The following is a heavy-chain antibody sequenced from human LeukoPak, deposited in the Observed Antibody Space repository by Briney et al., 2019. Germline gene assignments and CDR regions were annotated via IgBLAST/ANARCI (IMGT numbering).Heavy chain of an antibody. CDR1: GYTFTDYY. J-gene: IGHJ4*02. D-gene: IGHD4-23*01. Sequence: VASVKVSCKASGYTFTDYYMHWVRQAPGQGLEWMGWINPNSGGTNYAQKFQGRVTMTRDTSISTAYMELSRLRSDDTAVYYCARDLLNEGNHLDYWGQGTLVTVSS. CDR2: INPNSGGT. CDR3: ARDLLNEGNHLDY. V-gene: IGHV1-2*02.